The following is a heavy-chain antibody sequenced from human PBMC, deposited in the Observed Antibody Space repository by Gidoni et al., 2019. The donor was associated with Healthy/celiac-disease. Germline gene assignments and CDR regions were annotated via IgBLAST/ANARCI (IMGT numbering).Heavy chain of an antibody. J-gene: IGHJ4*02. CDR2: ISGSGGST. D-gene: IGHD6-19*01. Sequence: VSAISGSGGSTYYADSVKGRFTISRDNSKNTLYLQMNSLRAEDTAVYYCAKRRRGSGFLVAPLDYWGQGTLVTVSS. CDR3: AKRRRGSGFLVAPLDY. V-gene: IGHV3-23*01.